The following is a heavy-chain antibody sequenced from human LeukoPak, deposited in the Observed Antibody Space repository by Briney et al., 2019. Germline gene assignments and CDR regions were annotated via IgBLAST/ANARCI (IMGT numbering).Heavy chain of an antibody. Sequence: GGSLRLSCAASGFTFSDHYMDWVRQAPGRGLEWVGRIRNKVNSHTTEYSASVKGRFTISRDDSTNSVYLQMNSLKTEDTAVYYCVAMLRGVGYWGQGTLVTVSS. CDR2: IRNKVNSHTT. D-gene: IGHD3-10*01. V-gene: IGHV3-72*01. CDR1: GFTFSDHY. CDR3: VAMLRGVGY. J-gene: IGHJ4*02.